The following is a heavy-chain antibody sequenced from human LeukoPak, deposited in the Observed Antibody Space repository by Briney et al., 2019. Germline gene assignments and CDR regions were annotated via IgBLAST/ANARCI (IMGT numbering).Heavy chain of an antibody. Sequence: PWASVKVSCKASGYTFTSYGISWVRQAPGQGLEWMGGIIPIFGTANYAQKFQGRVTITADESTSTAYMELSSLRSEDTAVYYCARGHSSGNFDYWGKGTTVTISS. CDR2: IIPIFGTA. D-gene: IGHD1-26*01. CDR1: GYTFTSYG. V-gene: IGHV1-69*13. CDR3: ARGHSSGNFDY. J-gene: IGHJ4*03.